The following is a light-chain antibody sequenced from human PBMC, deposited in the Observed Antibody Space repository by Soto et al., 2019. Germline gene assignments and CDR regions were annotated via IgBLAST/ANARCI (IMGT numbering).Light chain of an antibody. V-gene: IGKV1-13*02. Sequence: AIQLTQSPSSLSASVGDRVTIICRASQGISSALAWYQQKPGKAPKLLIYDASSLESGVPSRFSGSGSGTDFTLTISSLQPEDFATYYCQQFNSYPPLTFGGGTKVEFK. CDR3: QQFNSYPPLT. J-gene: IGKJ4*01. CDR1: QGISSA. CDR2: DAS.